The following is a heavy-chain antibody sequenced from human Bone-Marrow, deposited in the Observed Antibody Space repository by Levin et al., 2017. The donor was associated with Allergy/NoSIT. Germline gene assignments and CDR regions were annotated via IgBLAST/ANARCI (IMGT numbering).Heavy chain of an antibody. CDR3: ASDFHYDNGMDV. V-gene: IGHV5-51*01. Sequence: KGLEWMGSIYPGDSDTKYSPPFLGQVTISVDKSISTAYLQWNSLKASDTAIYYCASDFHYDNGMDVWGQGTTVTVSS. CDR2: IYPGDSDT. J-gene: IGHJ6*02. D-gene: IGHD3/OR15-3a*01.